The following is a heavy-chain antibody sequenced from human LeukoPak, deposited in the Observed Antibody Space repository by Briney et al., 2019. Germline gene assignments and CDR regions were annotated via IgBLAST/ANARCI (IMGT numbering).Heavy chain of an antibody. CDR1: GYTFTSYA. V-gene: IGHV1-3*01. CDR3: ARGGPSSGWYLGLFDY. J-gene: IGHJ4*02. CDR2: INAGNGNT. Sequence: ASVKVSCKASGYTFTSYAMHWVHQAPGQRLEWMGWINAGNGNTKYSQKFQGRVTITRDTSASTAYMELSSLRSEDTAVYYCARGGPSSGWYLGLFDYWGQGTLVTVSS. D-gene: IGHD6-19*01.